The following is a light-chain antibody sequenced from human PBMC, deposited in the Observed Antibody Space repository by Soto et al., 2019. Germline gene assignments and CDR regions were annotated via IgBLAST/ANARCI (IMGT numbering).Light chain of an antibody. CDR2: GNS. CDR1: SSNIGAGYD. CDR3: QSYDSSLSGVL. Sequence: QSALTQPPSVSGAPGQRVTISCTGSSSNIGAGYDVHWFQQLPGTAPKLLIFGNSIRPSGVPDRFSGSKSGTSASLAITGLQAEDEADYYCQSYDSSLSGVLFGGGTKLTVL. V-gene: IGLV1-40*01. J-gene: IGLJ2*01.